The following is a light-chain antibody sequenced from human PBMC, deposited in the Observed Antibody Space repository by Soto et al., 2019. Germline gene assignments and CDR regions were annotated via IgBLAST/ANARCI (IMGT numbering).Light chain of an antibody. CDR3: SSYRSSSTPVCV. Sequence: QSVLTQPAPVSGSPGQSITLSCTGTRRDVGGYNFVSWYQQYPGKAPKLIIFEVNNRPSGISSRFSGSKSGNTASLTISGLQAEDEADYYCSSYRSSSTPVCVFGSGTKVTVL. CDR1: RRDVGGYNF. CDR2: EVN. V-gene: IGLV2-14*01. J-gene: IGLJ1*01.